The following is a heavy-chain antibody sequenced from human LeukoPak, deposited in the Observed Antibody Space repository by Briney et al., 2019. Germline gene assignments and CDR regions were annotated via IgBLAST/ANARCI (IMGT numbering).Heavy chain of an antibody. J-gene: IGHJ5*01. CDR1: GFTFSSYS. CDR2: INTRSYI. CDR3: AREGGYCCGGSCRWFDS. D-gene: IGHD2-15*01. Sequence: SGGSLRLSCAASGFTFSSYSMNWVRQAPGKGLEWVSSINTRSYIYYADSVNGRFTISRDDAKNSLYLQMNSLTAEDTAVYYCAREGGYCCGGSCRWFDSWGQGTLVTVSS. V-gene: IGHV3-21*01.